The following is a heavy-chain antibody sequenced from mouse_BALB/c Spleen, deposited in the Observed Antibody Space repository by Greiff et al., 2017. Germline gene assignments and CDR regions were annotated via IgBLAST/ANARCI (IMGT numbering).Heavy chain of an antibody. CDR1: GYSITSGYY. Sequence: EVQLVESGPGLVKPSQSLSLTCSVTGYSITSGYYWNWIRQFPGNKLEWMGYISYDGSNNYNPSLKNRISITRDTSKNQFFLKLNSVTTEDTATYYCARDNVGLSSYAMDYWGQGTSVTVSS. CDR2: ISYDGSN. V-gene: IGHV3-6*02. D-gene: IGHD1-1*01. CDR3: ARDNVGLSSYAMDY. J-gene: IGHJ4*01.